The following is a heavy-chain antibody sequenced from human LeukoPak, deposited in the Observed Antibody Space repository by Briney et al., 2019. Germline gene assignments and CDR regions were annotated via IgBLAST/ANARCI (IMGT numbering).Heavy chain of an antibody. Sequence: ASVKVSCXASGYTFTSYGISWVRQAPGQGLEWMGWISAYNGNTNCAQKLQGRVTMTTDTSTSTAYMELRSLRSDDTAVYYCARVVYCSGGSCYPSNYYYYMDVWGKGTTVTVSS. V-gene: IGHV1-18*01. CDR1: GYTFTSYG. D-gene: IGHD2-15*01. CDR3: ARVVYCSGGSCYPSNYYYYMDV. J-gene: IGHJ6*03. CDR2: ISAYNGNT.